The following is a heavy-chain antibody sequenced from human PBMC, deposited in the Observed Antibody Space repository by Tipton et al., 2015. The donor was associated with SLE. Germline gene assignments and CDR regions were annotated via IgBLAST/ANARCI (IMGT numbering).Heavy chain of an antibody. CDR3: VRERKYVVRFRELVAPDL. Sequence: TLSLTCAVYGGSFSDYYWSWIRQTPGEGLEWIGEINHTGGTNYNPSLESRVTMSVDTSKNQFSLKLSSVTAADTAMYYCVRERKYVVRFRELVAPDLWGQGTAITVFS. CDR1: GGSFSDYY. CDR2: INHTGGT. D-gene: IGHD1-26*01. V-gene: IGHV4-34*01. J-gene: IGHJ3*01.